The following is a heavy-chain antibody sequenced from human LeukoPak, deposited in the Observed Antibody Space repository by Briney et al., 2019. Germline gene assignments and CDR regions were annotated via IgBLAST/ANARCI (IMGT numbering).Heavy chain of an antibody. CDR3: AKDPTLWFGESSLY. CDR2: ISGSGGST. J-gene: IGHJ4*02. Sequence: GGSLRLSCAASGFTFSSYAMSWVRQAPGKGLEWVSAISGSGGSTYYADSVKGRFTISRDNSKNTLYLQMNSLRAEDTAVYYCAKDPTLWFGESSLYWGQGTLVTVSS. D-gene: IGHD3-10*01. V-gene: IGHV3-23*01. CDR1: GFTFSSYA.